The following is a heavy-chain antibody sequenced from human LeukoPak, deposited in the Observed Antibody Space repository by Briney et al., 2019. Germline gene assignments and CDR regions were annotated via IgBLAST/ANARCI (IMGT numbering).Heavy chain of an antibody. J-gene: IGHJ5*02. CDR3: AKCVTGWPNWFDP. Sequence: GGSLRLSCAASGFTFSNYAMSWVRQAPGKGLEWVSTIRTSGDNTYYADSVKGRFTISRDNSKNTLYLQMISLRAEDTALYYCAKCVTGWPNWFDPWGQGTLVTVSS. CDR2: IRTSGDNT. D-gene: IGHD6-19*01. V-gene: IGHV3-23*01. CDR1: GFTFSNYA.